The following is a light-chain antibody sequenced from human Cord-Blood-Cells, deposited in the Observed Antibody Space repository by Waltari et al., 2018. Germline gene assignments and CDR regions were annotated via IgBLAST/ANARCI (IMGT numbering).Light chain of an antibody. Sequence: QSALPQPASVPGSPGQSITISCTGPSSDVGSYNLVPWHQQHPGKAPKLMILEGSKRPSGVSNRFSGSKSGNTASLTISGLQAEDEADYYCCSYAGSSTWVFGGGTKLTVL. CDR3: CSYAGSSTWV. V-gene: IGLV2-23*01. CDR2: EGS. J-gene: IGLJ3*02. CDR1: SSDVGSYNL.